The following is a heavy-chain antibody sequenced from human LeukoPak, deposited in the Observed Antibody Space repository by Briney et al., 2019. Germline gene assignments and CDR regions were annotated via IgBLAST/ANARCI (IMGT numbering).Heavy chain of an antibody. D-gene: IGHD3-10*02. CDR2: IESGGVT. J-gene: IGHJ6*04. Sequence: GGSLRLSCAASGFTVSSNYMSWVRQAPGKGLEWVSVIESGGVTYSADFVKGRFTISRDNSKNMLYLQMNSLRAEDTAVYYCAELGITMIGGVWGKGTTVTISS. CDR1: GFTVSSNY. V-gene: IGHV3-66*01. CDR3: AELGITMIGGV.